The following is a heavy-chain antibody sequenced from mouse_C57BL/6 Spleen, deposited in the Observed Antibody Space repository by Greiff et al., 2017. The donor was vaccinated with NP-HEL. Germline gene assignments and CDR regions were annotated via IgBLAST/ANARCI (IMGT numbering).Heavy chain of an antibody. V-gene: IGHV5-4*03. J-gene: IGHJ2*01. CDR1: GFTFSSYA. D-gene: IGHD2-3*01. CDR3: ARAYDGYLFDY. CDR2: ISDGGSYT. Sequence: EVMLVESGGGLVKPGGSLKLSCAASGFTFSSYAMSWVRQTPEKRLEWVATISDGGSYTYYPDNVKGRFTISRDNAKNNLYLQMSHLKSEDTAMYYCARAYDGYLFDYWGQGTTLTVSS.